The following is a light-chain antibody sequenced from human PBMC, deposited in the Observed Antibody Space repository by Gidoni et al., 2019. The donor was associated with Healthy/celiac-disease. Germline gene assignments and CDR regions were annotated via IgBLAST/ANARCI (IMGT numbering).Light chain of an antibody. J-gene: IGKJ4*01. V-gene: IGKV2-28*01. CDR1: QSPLRRSGYND. Sequence: DIVLTQYPLSLPVTPGEPASISCGSSQSPLRRSGYNDLDWYLQKPGQSPQLLIYLGSNRASGVPDRFSGSGSGTDFTLKISRVEAEDVGVYYCMQAIQTPLTFGGGTKVEIK. CDR3: MQAIQTPLT. CDR2: LGS.